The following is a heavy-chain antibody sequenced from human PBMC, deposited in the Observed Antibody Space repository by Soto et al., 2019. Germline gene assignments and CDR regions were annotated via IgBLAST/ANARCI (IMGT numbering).Heavy chain of an antibody. CDR3: ARRDIHSYGYYYGMDV. V-gene: IGHV1-46*01. J-gene: IGHJ6*02. D-gene: IGHD5-18*01. CDR1: GYTFTSYY. CDR2: INPSGGST. Sequence: ASVKVSCKASGYTFTSYYMHWVRQAPGQGLEWMGIINPSGGSTSYAQKFQGRVTMTRDTSTSTVYMELSSLRSEDAAVYYCARRDIHSYGYYYGMDVWGQGTTVTVSS.